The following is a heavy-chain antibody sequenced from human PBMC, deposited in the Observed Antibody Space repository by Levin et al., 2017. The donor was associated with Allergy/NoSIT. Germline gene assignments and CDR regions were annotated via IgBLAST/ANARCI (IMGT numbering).Heavy chain of an antibody. V-gene: IGHV1-18*01. J-gene: IGHJ4*02. Sequence: ASVKVSCKASGYTFSNHGFSWVRQAPGQGLEWMGWISAYNGYTHYAQKLQGRVTMTTDTSTSTAYMELRSLRFDDTAVYYCARAREAVTLPFDYWGQGTLVTVSS. CDR2: ISAYNGYT. CDR3: ARAREAVTLPFDY. CDR1: GYTFSNHG. D-gene: IGHD4-23*01.